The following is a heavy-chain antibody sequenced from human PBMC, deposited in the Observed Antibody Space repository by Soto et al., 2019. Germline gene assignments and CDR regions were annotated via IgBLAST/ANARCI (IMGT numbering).Heavy chain of an antibody. CDR2: IIPIFGTA. V-gene: IGHV1-69*12. CDR3: ARVHPEEYSSSP. Sequence: QVQLVQSGAEVKKPGSSVKASCKASGGTFSSYAISWVRQATGQGLEWMGGIIPIFGTANYAQKFQGRVTITAAESTSTAYMELSSLRSEDTAVYYCARVHPEEYSSSPWGKGTLVTVSS. J-gene: IGHJ4*02. CDR1: GGTFSSYA. D-gene: IGHD6-6*01.